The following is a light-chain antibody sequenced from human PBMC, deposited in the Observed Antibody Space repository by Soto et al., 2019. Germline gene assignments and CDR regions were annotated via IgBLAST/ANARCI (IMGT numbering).Light chain of an antibody. Sequence: IKMTQSPSTLSATAGDRVTITCRASQSISAWLAWYQQKPGKAPKLLIYDASNLESGVPSRFSGSGSGTEFTLTISSLQPDDFATYYCQHYNSYSEAFGQGTKVDI. V-gene: IGKV1-5*01. CDR2: DAS. CDR1: QSISAW. CDR3: QHYNSYSEA. J-gene: IGKJ1*01.